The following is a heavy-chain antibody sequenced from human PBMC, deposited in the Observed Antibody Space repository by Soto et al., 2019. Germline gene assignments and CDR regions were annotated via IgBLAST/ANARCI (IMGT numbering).Heavy chain of an antibody. CDR3: ATALRYFDWLGPRHAFDI. D-gene: IGHD3-9*01. CDR1: GYTFTGYY. CDR2: INPNSGGT. V-gene: IGHV1-2*04. Sequence: ASVKVSCKSSGYTFTGYYMHWVRQAPGQGLEWMGWINPNSGGTNYAQKFQGWVTMTRDTSISTAYMELSRLRSDDTAVYYCATALRYFDWLGPRHAFDIWGQGTMVTV. J-gene: IGHJ3*02.